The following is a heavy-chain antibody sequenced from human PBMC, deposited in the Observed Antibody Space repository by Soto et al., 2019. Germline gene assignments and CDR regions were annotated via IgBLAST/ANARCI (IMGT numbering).Heavy chain of an antibody. V-gene: IGHV1-3*01. D-gene: IGHD1-26*01. CDR2: INAGNGNT. CDR1: GYNFTSYA. CDR3: ARYRYSGSYPPNGFDY. J-gene: IGHJ4*02. Sequence: GPSFKVSCKASGYNFTSYASHWMRQAPGQRLEWMGWINAGNGNTKYSQKFQGRVTITRDTSASTAYMELSSLRSEDTAVYYCARYRYSGSYPPNGFDYWGQGTLVTVSS.